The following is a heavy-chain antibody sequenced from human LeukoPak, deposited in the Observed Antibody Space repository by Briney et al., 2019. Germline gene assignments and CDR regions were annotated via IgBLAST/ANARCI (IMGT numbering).Heavy chain of an antibody. V-gene: IGHV1-46*01. CDR3: ARGTPSQGMDV. CDR2: INPSGGST. Sequence: ASVKVSCKASGYTFTSYYMYRVRRAPGQGLEWMGIINPSGGSTSYAQKFQGRVTMTRDTSTSTVYMQLSSLRSEDTAVYYCARGTPSQGMDVWGKGTTVTVSS. CDR1: GYTFTSYY. J-gene: IGHJ6*03. D-gene: IGHD2-15*01.